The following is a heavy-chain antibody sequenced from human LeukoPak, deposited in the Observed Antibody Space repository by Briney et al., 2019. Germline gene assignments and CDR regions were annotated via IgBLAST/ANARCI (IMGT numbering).Heavy chain of an antibody. Sequence: PGESLRLSCAVSGFTFSSYEMNWVRQAPGKGLEWVSYISSSGSTIYYADSVKGRFTISRDNAQNPLYLQMNGLRAEDTAVYYCAELGINMIGGVWGKGTTVTISS. CDR3: AELGINMIGGV. D-gene: IGHD3-10*02. CDR1: GFTFSSYE. V-gene: IGHV3-48*03. CDR2: ISSSGSTI. J-gene: IGHJ6*04.